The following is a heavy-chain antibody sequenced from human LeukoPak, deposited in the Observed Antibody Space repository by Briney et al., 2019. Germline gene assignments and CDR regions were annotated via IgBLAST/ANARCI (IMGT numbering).Heavy chain of an antibody. V-gene: IGHV6-1*01. D-gene: IGHD2-21*02. CDR3: ARALTGCGGDCHHGY. CDR1: GDSVSSNSAA. CDR2: TYYRSKWYN. Sequence: SQTLSLTCAISGDSVSSNSAAWNWIRQSPSRGLEWLGRTYYRSKWYNDYAVSVKSRITINPDTSKNQFSLKLSSVTAADTAVYYCARALTGCGGDCHHGYWGQGTLVTVSS. J-gene: IGHJ4*02.